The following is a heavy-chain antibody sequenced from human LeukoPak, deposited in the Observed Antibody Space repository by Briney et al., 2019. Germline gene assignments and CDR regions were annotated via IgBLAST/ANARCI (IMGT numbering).Heavy chain of an antibody. J-gene: IGHJ4*02. CDR1: GGTFSSYA. CDR2: TIPIFGTA. CDR3: ARGATVTTVDY. V-gene: IGHV1-69*06. Sequence: ASVKVSCKASGGTFSSYAISWVRQAPGQGLEWMGGTIPIFGTANYAQKFQGRVTITADKSTSTAYMELSSLRSEDTAVYYCARGATVTTVDYWGQGTLVTVSS. D-gene: IGHD4-17*01.